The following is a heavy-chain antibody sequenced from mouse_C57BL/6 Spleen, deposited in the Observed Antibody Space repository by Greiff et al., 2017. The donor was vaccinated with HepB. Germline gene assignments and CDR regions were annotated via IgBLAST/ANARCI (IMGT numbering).Heavy chain of an antibody. CDR1: GFNIKDYY. CDR3: ARGHHDGYYDYYAMDY. D-gene: IGHD2-3*01. CDR2: IDPEDGET. Sequence: DVKLVESGAELVKPGASVKLSCTASGFNIKDYYMHWVKQRTEQGLEWIGRIDPEDGETKYAPKFQGKATITADTSSNTAYLQLSSLTSEDTAVYYCARGHHDGYYDYYAMDYWGQGTSVTVSS. V-gene: IGHV14-2*01. J-gene: IGHJ4*01.